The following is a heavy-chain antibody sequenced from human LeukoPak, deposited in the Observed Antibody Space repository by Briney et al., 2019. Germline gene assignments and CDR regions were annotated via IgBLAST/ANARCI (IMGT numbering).Heavy chain of an antibody. CDR2: IYTSGST. CDR1: GGSISSYY. D-gene: IGHD3-16*02. Sequence: SETLSLTCTDSGGSISSYYWSWIRQPAGKGLEWIGRIYTSGSTNYNPSLKSRVTMSVDTSKNQFSLKLSSVTAADTAVYYCARGARLGELSFTYYFDYWGQGTLVTVSS. V-gene: IGHV4-4*07. CDR3: ARGARLGELSFTYYFDY. J-gene: IGHJ4*02.